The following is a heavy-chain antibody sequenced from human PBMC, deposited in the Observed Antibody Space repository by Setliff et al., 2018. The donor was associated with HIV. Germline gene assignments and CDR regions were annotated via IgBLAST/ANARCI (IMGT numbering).Heavy chain of an antibody. Sequence: SETLSRTCNVSGGSISNYYWTWMRQPPGKGLEWIAYISYSGNTNYHPALRSRLTITRDTSKNQVSLTLRSVTAEDTAIYFCARDAELPGPPVHDAFDLWGPGTRVTVSS. V-gene: IGHV4-59*01. CDR2: ISYSGNT. CDR3: ARDAELPGPPVHDAFDL. CDR1: GGSISNYY. D-gene: IGHD1-1*01. J-gene: IGHJ3*01.